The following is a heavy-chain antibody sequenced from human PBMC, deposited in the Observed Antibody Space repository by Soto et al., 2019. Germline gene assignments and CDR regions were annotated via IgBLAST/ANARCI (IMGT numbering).Heavy chain of an antibody. J-gene: IGHJ4*02. Sequence: QVQLVQSGAELRKPGASVKVSCKASGYSFSSYGINWVRQDPGQGLEWMGWINTYNGNRNYAQKFEDRVTMTTATSTNTVYMELRSLKSDDTAIYYGARDRLRGYDSSGFYSWGQGTLFTVSS. V-gene: IGHV1-18*01. CDR3: ARDRLRGYDSSGFYS. CDR2: INTYNGNR. D-gene: IGHD3-22*01. CDR1: GYSFSSYG.